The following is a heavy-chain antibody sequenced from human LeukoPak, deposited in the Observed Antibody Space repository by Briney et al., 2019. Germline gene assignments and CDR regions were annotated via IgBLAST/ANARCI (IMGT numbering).Heavy chain of an antibody. CDR1: GFTFSSYW. Sequence: GGSLRLSCAASGFTFSSYWMHWVRQAPGKGLVWVSRINSDGSSTSYADSVKGRFTISRDNAKNTLYLQMNSLRAEDTAVCYCARVVHYYGMDVWGQGTTVTVSS. CDR2: INSDGSST. V-gene: IGHV3-74*01. J-gene: IGHJ6*02. CDR3: ARVVHYYGMDV.